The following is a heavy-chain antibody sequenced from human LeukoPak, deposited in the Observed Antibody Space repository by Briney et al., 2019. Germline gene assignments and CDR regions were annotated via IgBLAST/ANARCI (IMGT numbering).Heavy chain of an antibody. V-gene: IGHV1-69*13. CDR2: IIPIFGTA. J-gene: IGHJ4*02. CDR1: GGTFSSYA. D-gene: IGHD4-23*01. CDR3: ARARLKTTVVIEPQDY. Sequence: GASVKVSRKASGGTFSSYAISWVRQAPGQGLEWMGGIIPIFGTANYAQKFQGRVTITADESTSTAYMELSSLRSEDTAVYYCARARLKTTVVIEPQDYWGQGTLVTVSS.